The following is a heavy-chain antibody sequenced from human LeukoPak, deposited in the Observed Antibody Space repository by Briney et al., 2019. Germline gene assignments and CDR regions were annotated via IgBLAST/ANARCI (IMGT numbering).Heavy chain of an antibody. Sequence: SETLSLTCTVSGGSISSYYWSWIREPQGKGLEWIGYLYYSGSTNYNPSLKSRVTISVDTSKNQFSLKLSSVTAADTAVYYCASTTDNAEYFQHWGQGTLVTVSS. J-gene: IGHJ1*01. V-gene: IGHV4-59*01. CDR2: LYYSGST. CDR3: ASTTDNAEYFQH. CDR1: GGSISSYY. D-gene: IGHD2/OR15-2a*01.